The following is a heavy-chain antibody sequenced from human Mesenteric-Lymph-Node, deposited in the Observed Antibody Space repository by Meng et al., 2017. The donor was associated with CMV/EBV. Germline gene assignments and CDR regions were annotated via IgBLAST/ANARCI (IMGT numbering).Heavy chain of an antibody. CDR1: GFTFSDYY. CDR2: ISSSGSNI. J-gene: IGHJ4*02. V-gene: IGHV3-11*01. CDR3: ARDLDYYYDSSGYYTFDY. D-gene: IGHD3-22*01. Sequence: GESLKISCAASGFTFSDYYMSWIRQAPGKGLEWVSYISSSGSNIYYADSVKGRFTISRDNAKNSLYLQMNSLRAEDTAVYYCARDLDYYYDSSGYYTFDYWGQGTLVTVSS.